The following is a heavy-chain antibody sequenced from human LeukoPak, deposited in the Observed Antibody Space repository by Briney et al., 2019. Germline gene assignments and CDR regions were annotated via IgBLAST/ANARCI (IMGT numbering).Heavy chain of an antibody. CDR2: INHSGST. Sequence: GSLRLSCAASGFSFSVYEMHWVRQAPGKGLEWIGEINHSGSTNYNPSLKSRVTISVDTSKNQFSLKLTSVTAADTAVYYCARERYRYDILTGYYHDAYDIWGHGTMVIVSS. D-gene: IGHD3-9*01. V-gene: IGHV4-34*01. CDR1: GFSFSVYE. J-gene: IGHJ3*02. CDR3: ARERYRYDILTGYYHDAYDI.